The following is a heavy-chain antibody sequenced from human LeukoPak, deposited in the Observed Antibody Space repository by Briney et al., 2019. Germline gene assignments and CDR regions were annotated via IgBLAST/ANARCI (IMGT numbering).Heavy chain of an antibody. CDR1: VYTFTSYG. D-gene: IGHD2-8*01. CDR3: ARVGGLYCTNGVCYYGYFDY. Sequence: ASVKVSCKASVYTFTSYGISWVRQAPGQGLEWMGWISAYNGNTNYAQKLQGRVTMTTDTSTSTAYMELRSLRSDDTAVYYCARVGGLYCTNGVCYYGYFDYWGQGTLVTVSS. V-gene: IGHV1-18*01. J-gene: IGHJ4*02. CDR2: ISAYNGNT.